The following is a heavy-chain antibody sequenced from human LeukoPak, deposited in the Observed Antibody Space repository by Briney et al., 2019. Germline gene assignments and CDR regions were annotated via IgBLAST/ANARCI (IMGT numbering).Heavy chain of an antibody. CDR2: GDYSGGT. Sequence: PSETLSLTCTVSGDSFSSVTDYWACIRQPPGKGLEWIASGDYSGGTYYNPSLESRVAISADMSKNQFSLKLSSVTAADTAVYYCARVGAARSYYYYGMDVSGQGTTVTVSS. J-gene: IGHJ6*02. CDR1: GDSFSSVTDY. CDR3: ARVGAARSYYYYGMDV. D-gene: IGHD1-26*01. V-gene: IGHV4-39*07.